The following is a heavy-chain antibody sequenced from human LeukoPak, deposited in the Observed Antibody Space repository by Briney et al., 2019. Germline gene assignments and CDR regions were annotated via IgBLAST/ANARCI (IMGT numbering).Heavy chain of an antibody. D-gene: IGHD6-19*01. CDR2: IISSGGRT. J-gene: IGHJ3*01. CDR3: AKDLPAVAYLHGAFDF. Sequence: PGGSLRLSCAASGFTFSSYAMSWVRQAPGKGLEWVSGIISSGGRTYYADSVKGRFTISRDNSNNTLYLQMNSLRAEDTVLYYCAKDLPAVAYLHGAFDFWGQGTMVTVSS. V-gene: IGHV3-23*01. CDR1: GFTFSSYA.